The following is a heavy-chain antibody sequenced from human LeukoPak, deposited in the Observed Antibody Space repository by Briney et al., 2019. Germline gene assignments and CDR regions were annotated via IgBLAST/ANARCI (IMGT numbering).Heavy chain of an antibody. V-gene: IGHV4-39*07. CDR2: IYYSGST. D-gene: IGHD1-26*01. Sequence: SETLSLTCTVSGGSISSSSYYWGWIRQPPGKGLEWIGSIYYSGSTHYNPSLKSRVTISVDTSKSQFSLKLSSVTAADTAVYYCAREMGSAVDYWGQGTLVTVSS. CDR3: AREMGSAVDY. CDR1: GGSISSSSYY. J-gene: IGHJ4*02.